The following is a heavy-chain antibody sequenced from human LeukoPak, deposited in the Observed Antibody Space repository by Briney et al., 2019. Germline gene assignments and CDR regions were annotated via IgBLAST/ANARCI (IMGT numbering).Heavy chain of an antibody. CDR2: ISSSSSYI. J-gene: IGHJ2*01. V-gene: IGHV3-21*04. CDR1: GFTFSSYS. D-gene: IGHD3-9*01. Sequence: GGSLRLSCAASGFTFSSYSMNWVRQAPGKGLEWVSSISSSSSYIYYADSVKGRFTISRDNAKNPLYLQMNSLRSEDTAVYYCARADILTGYYTDYWYFDLWGRGTLVTVSS. CDR3: ARADILTGYYTDYWYFDL.